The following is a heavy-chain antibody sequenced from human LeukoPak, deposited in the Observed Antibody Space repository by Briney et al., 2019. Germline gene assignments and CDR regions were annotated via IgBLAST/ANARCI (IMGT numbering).Heavy chain of an antibody. D-gene: IGHD2-8*01. CDR2: IYYSGST. CDR3: ATTPKYCTNGVCFKYYYYMDV. CDR1: GYSISSGYY. J-gene: IGHJ6*03. Sequence: SETLSLTCAVSGYSISSGYYWGWIRQPPGKGLEWIGSIYYSGSTYYNPSLKSRVTISVDTSKNQFSLKLSSVTAADTAVYYCATTPKYCTNGVCFKYYYYMDVWGKGTTVTVSS. V-gene: IGHV4-38-2*01.